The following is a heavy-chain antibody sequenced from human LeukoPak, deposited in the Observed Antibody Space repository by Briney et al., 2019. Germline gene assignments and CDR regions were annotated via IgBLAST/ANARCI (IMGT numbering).Heavy chain of an antibody. Sequence: GGSLRLSCAASGFTFSSYEMNWLRQAPGKGLEWVSYISSTGTTIYYADSVKGRFTISRDNAENSLYLQMNSLRAEDTAVYYCARDLKSGLWGQGTLVAVSS. CDR3: ARDLKSGL. J-gene: IGHJ4*02. D-gene: IGHD3-10*01. V-gene: IGHV3-48*03. CDR2: ISSTGTTI. CDR1: GFTFSSYE.